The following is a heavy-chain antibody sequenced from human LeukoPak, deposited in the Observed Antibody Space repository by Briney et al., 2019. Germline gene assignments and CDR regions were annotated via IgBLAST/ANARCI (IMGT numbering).Heavy chain of an antibody. CDR1: GFTFSSYW. CDR3: AIDLRITIFGVAEFDY. V-gene: IGHV3-7*03. CDR2: IKQDGSEK. J-gene: IGHJ4*02. D-gene: IGHD3-3*01. Sequence: GGSLRLSCAASGFTFSSYWMSWVRQAPGKGLEWVANIKQDGSEKYYVDSVKGRFTISRDNAKNSLYLRMNSLRAEDTAVYYCAIDLRITIFGVAEFDYWGQGTLVTVSS.